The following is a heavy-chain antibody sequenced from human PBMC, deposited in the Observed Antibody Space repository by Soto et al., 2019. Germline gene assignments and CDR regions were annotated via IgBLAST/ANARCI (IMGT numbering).Heavy chain of an antibody. Sequence: SVKVSFKTSGDNFKKNVCTWVRQAPGQGLEWMGGTIPALGKTHYIEKFQGRVTITVDDATRTVYMEVRDLTSEDTAIYYCARGPFRPSAMDVWGQGTTVTVSS. J-gene: IGHJ6*02. V-gene: IGHV1-69*10. CDR1: GDNFKKNV. D-gene: IGHD3-10*01. CDR3: ARGPFRPSAMDV. CDR2: TIPALGKT.